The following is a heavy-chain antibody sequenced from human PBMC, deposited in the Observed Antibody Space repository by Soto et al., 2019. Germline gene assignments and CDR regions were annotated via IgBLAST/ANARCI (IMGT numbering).Heavy chain of an antibody. Sequence: EVQLVESGGGLVKPGGSLRLSCAASGFTFSSYSMNWVRQAPGKGLEWVSSISSSSSYIYYADSVKGRFTISRDNTKNSLYLQMNSLRAEDTAVYYCARAHHYGSGSYHDYWGQGTLVTVSS. CDR1: GFTFSSYS. V-gene: IGHV3-21*01. J-gene: IGHJ4*02. D-gene: IGHD3-10*01. CDR3: ARAHHYGSGSYHDY. CDR2: ISSSSSYI.